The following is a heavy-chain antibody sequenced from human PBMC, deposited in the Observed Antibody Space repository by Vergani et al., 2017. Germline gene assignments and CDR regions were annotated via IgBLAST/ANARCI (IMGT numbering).Heavy chain of an antibody. Sequence: QVQLQESGAGLVKTSETLSLTCTDSGGSISSYYWSWIRQPPGKGLEWIGYIYHSGSTNYNPSLQSRVTISVDTSKNQFSRKLSSVTAADTAVYYCERTPGWGSYIVDYWGQGTLVTVSS. CDR1: GGSISSYY. CDR2: IYHSGST. J-gene: IGHJ4*02. V-gene: IGHV4-59*01. D-gene: IGHD1-26*01. CDR3: ERTPGWGSYIVDY.